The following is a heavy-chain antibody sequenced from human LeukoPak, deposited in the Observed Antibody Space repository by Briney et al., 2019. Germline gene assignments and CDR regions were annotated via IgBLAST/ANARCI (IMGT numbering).Heavy chain of an antibody. CDR3: ARVTPVATISGLEYYYYYYGMDV. V-gene: IGHV3-21*01. Sequence: GGSLRLSCAASGFTFSTYSMNWVRQAPGKGLGWVSSVSTSSSYIYYADSVKGRFTISRDNAKHSLYLQMNSLRAEDTAVYYCARVTPVATISGLEYYYYYYGMDVWGQGTTVTVSS. J-gene: IGHJ6*02. CDR1: GFTFSTYS. D-gene: IGHD5-12*01. CDR2: VSTSSSYI.